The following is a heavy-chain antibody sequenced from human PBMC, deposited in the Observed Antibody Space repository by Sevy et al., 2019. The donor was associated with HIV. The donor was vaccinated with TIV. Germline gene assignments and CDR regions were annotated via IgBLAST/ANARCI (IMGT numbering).Heavy chain of an antibody. V-gene: IGHV3-23*01. CDR1: GFTFGNYA. D-gene: IGHD2-21*02. CDR3: ARDIRIVVVTATKSGDAFDI. Sequence: GGSLRLSCAASGFTFGNYAMNWVRQTPGKGLEWVSYISGSGSTTYYAEYLKGRFTVSRDNSQNTLYLQMSSLRAEDTAVYYCARDIRIVVVTATKSGDAFDIWGQGTMVTVSS. CDR2: ISGSGSTT. J-gene: IGHJ3*02.